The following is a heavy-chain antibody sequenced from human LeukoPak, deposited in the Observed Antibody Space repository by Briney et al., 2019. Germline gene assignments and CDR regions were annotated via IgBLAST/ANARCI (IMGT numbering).Heavy chain of an antibody. CDR1: GFTFSSYA. V-gene: IGHV3-30*01. CDR2: ISYDGSNK. Sequence: TGGSLRLSCAASGFTFSSYAMHWVRQAPGKGLEWVAVISYDGSNKYYADSVKGRFTISRDNSKNTLYLQMNSLRAEDTAVYYCARDPLWEGYFDYWGQGTLVTVSS. CDR3: ARDPLWEGYFDY. J-gene: IGHJ4*02. D-gene: IGHD3-16*01.